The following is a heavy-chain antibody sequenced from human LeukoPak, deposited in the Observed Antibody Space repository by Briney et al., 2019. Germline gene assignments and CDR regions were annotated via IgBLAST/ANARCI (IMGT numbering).Heavy chain of an antibody. Sequence: GTSVKVSCKASGFTFTSSAVQWVRQARGQRLEWIGWIVVGSGNTNYAQRFQERVTITRDMSTSTAYMELSSLRSEDTAVYYCAAVDVEGATRGAFDIWGQGTMVTVSS. D-gene: IGHD1-26*01. CDR3: AAVDVEGATRGAFDI. J-gene: IGHJ3*02. CDR2: IVVGSGNT. V-gene: IGHV1-58*01. CDR1: GFTFTSSA.